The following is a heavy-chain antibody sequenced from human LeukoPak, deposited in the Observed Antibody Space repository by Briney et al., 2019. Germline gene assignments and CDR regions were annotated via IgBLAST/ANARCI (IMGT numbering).Heavy chain of an antibody. Sequence: GGSLRLSCVASGFLLSSYSMNWVRQAPGKGLEWVSYIDTSSPTIYYADSVKGRFTISRDNAKNSLYLQMNSLRAEDTAVYYCARDRANIVVVSASEYWGQGTLVTVSS. V-gene: IGHV3-48*04. CDR1: GFLLSSYS. CDR3: ARDRANIVVVSASEY. D-gene: IGHD2-21*01. J-gene: IGHJ4*02. CDR2: IDTSSPTI.